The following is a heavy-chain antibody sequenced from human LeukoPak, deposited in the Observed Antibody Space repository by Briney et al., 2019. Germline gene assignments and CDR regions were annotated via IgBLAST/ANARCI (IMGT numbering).Heavy chain of an antibody. V-gene: IGHV4-59*11. CDR1: GASISSHY. Sequence: SETLSLTCSASGASISSHYWSWILQPPGKGLEWIRYIHYSASTNCNPSLKSRVTISLHTSKNQFSLKLTSVTAADTAVYDCSRAGTGFNSPGAYWGQGTRVTVSS. J-gene: IGHJ4*02. CDR3: SRAGTGFNSPGAY. D-gene: IGHD1-14*01. CDR2: IHYSAST.